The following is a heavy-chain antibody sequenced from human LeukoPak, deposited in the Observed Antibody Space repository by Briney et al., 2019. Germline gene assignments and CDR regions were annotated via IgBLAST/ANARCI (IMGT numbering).Heavy chain of an antibody. CDR1: GGSISSYY. J-gene: IGHJ3*02. CDR3: ARHILDGGDAFDI. CDR2: IYTSGST. Sequence: SETLSLTCTVSGGSISSYYWSWIRQPPGKGLEWIGYIYTSGSTNYNPSLKSRVTISVDTSKNQFSLKLSSVTAADTAVYYCARHILDGGDAFDIWGQGTMVTVSS. V-gene: IGHV4-4*09. D-gene: IGHD5-12*01.